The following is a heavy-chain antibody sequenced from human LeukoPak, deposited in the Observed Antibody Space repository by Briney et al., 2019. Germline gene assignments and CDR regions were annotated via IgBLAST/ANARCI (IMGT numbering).Heavy chain of an antibody. CDR2: ISGSGCST. Sequence: PGGSLRLSCAASGFTFSSYAMSWVRQAPGKGLKCVSAISGSGCSTYYADSVKGRFTISRDNSKNTLYLQMSSLRAEDTAVYYCAKCLDSSGYYGHDYWGQGTLVTVSS. D-gene: IGHD3-22*01. CDR1: GFTFSSYA. V-gene: IGHV3-23*01. J-gene: IGHJ4*02. CDR3: AKCLDSSGYYGHDY.